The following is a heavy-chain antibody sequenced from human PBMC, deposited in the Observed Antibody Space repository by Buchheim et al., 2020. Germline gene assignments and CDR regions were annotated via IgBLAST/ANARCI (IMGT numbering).Heavy chain of an antibody. V-gene: IGHV4-59*13. CDR1: GASISSYY. CDR2: IYTGGST. J-gene: IGHJ6*02. D-gene: IGHD3-3*01. Sequence: QVQLQASGPGLGNPWETLSLTATASGASISSYYWSWIRPPPGKGLGGIGIIYTGGSTNSTPPLKGRFTISVTTSKNQFSLKLSSVTAADTAVYYCARARGITYYDFWSGYFDGMDVWGQGTT. CDR3: ARARGITYYDFWSGYFDGMDV.